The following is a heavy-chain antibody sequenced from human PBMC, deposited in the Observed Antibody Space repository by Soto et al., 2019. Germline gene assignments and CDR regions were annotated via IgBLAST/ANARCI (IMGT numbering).Heavy chain of an antibody. V-gene: IGHV1-46*01. D-gene: IGHD6-13*01. CDR3: ARDIQLEGVPTY. J-gene: IGHJ4*02. Sequence: ASVQVSCKASGYTFTSYYMHWVRQAPGQGLEWMGIINPSGGSTSHAQKSQGRVTMTRDTSTSTVYMELSSLRSEDTAVYYCARDIQLEGVPTYWGQGTLVTVSS. CDR2: INPSGGST. CDR1: GYTFTSYY.